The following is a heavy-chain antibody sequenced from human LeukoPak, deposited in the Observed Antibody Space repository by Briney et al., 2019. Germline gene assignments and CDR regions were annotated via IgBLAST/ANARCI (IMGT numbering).Heavy chain of an antibody. Sequence: GRSLRLSCAASGFTFSSYGMHWVRQAPGKGLEWVAVISYDGSNKYYADSVKGRFTISRDNSKNTLYLQMNSLRAEDTAVYYCAKGDGYYFEYYYYCYGMDVWGQGTTVTVSS. CDR1: GFTFSSYG. V-gene: IGHV3-30*18. J-gene: IGHJ6*02. D-gene: IGHD3-22*01. CDR2: ISYDGSNK. CDR3: AKGDGYYFEYYYYCYGMDV.